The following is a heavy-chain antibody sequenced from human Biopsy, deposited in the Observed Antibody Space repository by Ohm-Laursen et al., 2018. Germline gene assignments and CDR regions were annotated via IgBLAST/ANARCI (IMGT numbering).Heavy chain of an antibody. Sequence: SLRLSCAAPGFTFSSYGMSWVRQAPGRGLEWVAAVSSDGKNKHYADSVQGRFTISRDNSKNTVDLQMNSLRAEDTAVYYCAKGLYSGSYYYDSWGQGTLVTVSS. V-gene: IGHV3-30*18. J-gene: IGHJ4*02. D-gene: IGHD1-26*01. CDR1: GFTFSSYG. CDR3: AKGLYSGSYYYDS. CDR2: VSSDGKNK.